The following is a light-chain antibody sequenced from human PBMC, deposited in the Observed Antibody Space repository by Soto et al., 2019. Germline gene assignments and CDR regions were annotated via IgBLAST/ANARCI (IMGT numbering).Light chain of an antibody. Sequence: EIVMTQSPLSLPVTPAEPASISCKSSQSLLHSNGYNYLDWYLQKPGQSPQLLIYSGSNRASGVPDRFSGSGSGTDFTLKISRVEAEDVAVYYCMQALQAPFTFGPGTKVDIK. J-gene: IGKJ3*01. V-gene: IGKV2-28*01. CDR2: SGS. CDR1: QSLLHSNGYNY. CDR3: MQALQAPFT.